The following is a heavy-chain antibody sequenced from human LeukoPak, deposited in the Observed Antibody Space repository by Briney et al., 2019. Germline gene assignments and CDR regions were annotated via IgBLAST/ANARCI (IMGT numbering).Heavy chain of an antibody. CDR3: ARDGWEAWGRRADLRY. D-gene: IGHD7-27*01. V-gene: IGHV3-21*01. CDR2: ISSSSSYI. Sequence: PGGSLRLSCAASGFTFSSYSMNWVRQAPGKGLEWVSSISSSSSYIYYADSVKGRFTISRDNAKNSLYLQMNSLRAEDTAVYYCARDGWEAWGRRADLRYWGQGTLVTVSS. J-gene: IGHJ4*02. CDR1: GFTFSSYS.